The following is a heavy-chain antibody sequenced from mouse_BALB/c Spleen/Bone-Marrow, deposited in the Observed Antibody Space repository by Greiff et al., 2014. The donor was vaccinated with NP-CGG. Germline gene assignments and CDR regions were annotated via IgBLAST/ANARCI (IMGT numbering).Heavy chain of an antibody. D-gene: IGHD2-3*01. V-gene: IGHV2-9*02. CDR1: GFSLTSYG. CDR3: ARRGDGYYLDD. CDR2: IWAGGST. J-gene: IGHJ2*01. Sequence: VMLVESGPGLVAPSQSLSITCTVSGFSLTSYGVHWVRQPPGKGLEWLGVIWAGGSTNYNSALMSRLSISKDNSKSQVFLKMNSLQTDDTAMYYCARRGDGYYLDDWGQGTTLTVSS.